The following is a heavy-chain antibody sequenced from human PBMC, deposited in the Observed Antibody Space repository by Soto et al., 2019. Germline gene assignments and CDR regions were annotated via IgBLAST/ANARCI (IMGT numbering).Heavy chain of an antibody. CDR1: GGSIERGAYY. D-gene: IGHD2-8*02. CDR2: IHYNGYT. CDR3: ARDHGGKVLKGSGMAV. Sequence: QVQVQESGPGLVRPSQTLSLTCTVSGGSIERGAYYWSWIRHHPVKGLEWIGYIHYNGYTDYNPSIKSPVTISLDTSKNQIALKLSSVTAADTAVYYCARDHGGKVLKGSGMAVWGQGTAVNVS. V-gene: IGHV4-31*01. J-gene: IGHJ6*02.